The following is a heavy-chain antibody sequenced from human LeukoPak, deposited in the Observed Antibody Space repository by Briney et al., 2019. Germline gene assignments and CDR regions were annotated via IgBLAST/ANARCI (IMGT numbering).Heavy chain of an antibody. J-gene: IGHJ4*02. CDR1: GFTLSSYE. CDR2: ISSSGSTR. D-gene: IGHD4-17*01. Sequence: QPGGSLRLYCAASGFTLSSYELNWVRQAPGKGLEWVSYISSSGSTRYYADSVKGRFTISRDNAKNSLYLQMNSLRAEDTAVYYCARVQTMVTTLDYWGQGTLVTVSS. V-gene: IGHV3-48*03. CDR3: ARVQTMVTTLDY.